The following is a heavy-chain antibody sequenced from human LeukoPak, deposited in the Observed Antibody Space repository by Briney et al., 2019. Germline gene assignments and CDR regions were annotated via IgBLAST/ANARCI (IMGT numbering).Heavy chain of an antibody. J-gene: IGHJ4*02. CDR1: GGTFSSYA. Sequence: SVKVSCKASGGTFSSYAISWVRQAPGQGLEWMGGIIPIFGTANYAQKFQGRVTITADKSTSTAYMELSSLRSEDTAVYYCARDPRLGDDILTALPLWGQGTLVTVSS. CDR3: ARDPRLGDDILTALPL. D-gene: IGHD3-9*01. CDR2: IIPIFGTA. V-gene: IGHV1-69*06.